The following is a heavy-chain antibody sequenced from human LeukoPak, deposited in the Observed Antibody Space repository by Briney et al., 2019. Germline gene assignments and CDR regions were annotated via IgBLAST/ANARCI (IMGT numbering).Heavy chain of an antibody. V-gene: IGHV1-46*01. Sequence: GASVKVSCKASGYTFTSYYMHWVRRAPGQGLEWMGIINPSGGSTSYAQKFQGRVTMTRDTSTGTVYMELSSLRSEDTAVYYCARDKWELLPYYYYGMDVWGQGTTVTVSS. J-gene: IGHJ6*02. CDR2: INPSGGST. D-gene: IGHD1-26*01. CDR3: ARDKWELLPYYYYGMDV. CDR1: GYTFTSYY.